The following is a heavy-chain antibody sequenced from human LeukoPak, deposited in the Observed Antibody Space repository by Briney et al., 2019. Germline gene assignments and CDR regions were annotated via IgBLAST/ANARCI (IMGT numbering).Heavy chain of an antibody. CDR2: IIPTFGTA. J-gene: IGHJ4*02. CDR1: GYTFTSYA. CDR3: AREWFGELSFDY. Sequence: ASVKVSCKASGYTFTSYAISWVRQAPGQGLEWMGGIIPTFGTANYAQKFQGRVTITADESTSTAYMELSSLRSEDTAVYYCAREWFGELSFDYWGQGTLVTVSS. D-gene: IGHD3-10*01. V-gene: IGHV1-69*13.